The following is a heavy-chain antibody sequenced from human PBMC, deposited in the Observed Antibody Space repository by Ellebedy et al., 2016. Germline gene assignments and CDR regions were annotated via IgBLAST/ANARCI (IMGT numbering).Heavy chain of an antibody. CDR2: INAGNGST. CDR1: GYTFTSYG. Sequence: ASVKVSCKASGYTFTSYGITWVRQAPGQGLEWMGWINAGNGSTKYSQKFQGRVTITRDTSASTAYMELSSLKSKDTAVYYCARGFSWNDGLRLMDYWGQGTLATVSS. D-gene: IGHD1-1*01. J-gene: IGHJ4*02. V-gene: IGHV1-18*01. CDR3: ARGFSWNDGLRLMDY.